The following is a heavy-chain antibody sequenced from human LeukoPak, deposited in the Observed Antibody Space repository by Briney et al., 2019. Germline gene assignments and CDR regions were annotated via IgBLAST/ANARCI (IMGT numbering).Heavy chain of an antibody. J-gene: IGHJ3*02. CDR3: ARDLVTMIVVVITTFGAFDI. D-gene: IGHD3-22*01. V-gene: IGHV3-30*04. CDR2: ISYDGSNK. CDR1: GFTFSSYA. Sequence: GGSLRLSCAASGFTFSSYAMHWVRQAPGKGLEWVAVISYDGSNKYYADSVKGRFTISRDNSKNTLYLQMNSLRAEDTAVYYCARDLVTMIVVVITTFGAFDIWGQGTMVTVSS.